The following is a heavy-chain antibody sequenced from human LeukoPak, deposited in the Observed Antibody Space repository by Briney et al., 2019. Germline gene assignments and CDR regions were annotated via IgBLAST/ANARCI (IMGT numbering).Heavy chain of an antibody. CDR3: AGGSHIGNWFDP. J-gene: IGHJ5*02. CDR2: INHSGST. CDR1: GGSFSGYY. V-gene: IGHV4-34*01. Sequence: SETLSLTCAVYGGSFSGYYWGWIRQPPGKGLEWIGEINHSGSTNYNPSLKSRVTISVDTSKNQFSLKLSSVTAADTAVYYCAGGSHIGNWFDPWGQGTLVTVSS. D-gene: IGHD2-21*01.